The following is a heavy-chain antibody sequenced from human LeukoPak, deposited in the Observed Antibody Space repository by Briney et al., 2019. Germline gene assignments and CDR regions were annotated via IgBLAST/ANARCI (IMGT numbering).Heavy chain of an antibody. J-gene: IGHJ6*03. CDR1: GFTFSSYS. D-gene: IGHD2-2*01. CDR2: ISSSSSTI. Sequence: GGSLRLSCAASGFTFSSYSMYWVRQAPGKGLEWVSYISSSSSTIYYADSVKGRFTISRDNAKNSLYLQMNSLRAEDTAVYYCARSPLPPATGYYYMDVWGKGTTVTVSS. V-gene: IGHV3-48*01. CDR3: ARSPLPPATGYYYMDV.